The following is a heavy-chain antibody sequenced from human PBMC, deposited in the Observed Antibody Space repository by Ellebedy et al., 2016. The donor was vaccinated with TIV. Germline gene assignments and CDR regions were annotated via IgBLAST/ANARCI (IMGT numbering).Heavy chain of an antibody. CDR3: ARAIYGASYL. CDR1: GFSFISYW. D-gene: IGHD4-17*01. Sequence: GESLKISCAASGFSFISYWMTWVRQAPGKGLEWAANINEDGTKKHYVDSVRGRFTISRDYAGNSLFLQMNSLGAEDTAVYYCARAIYGASYLWGRGTLVTVSS. CDR2: INEDGTKK. V-gene: IGHV3-7*01. J-gene: IGHJ2*01.